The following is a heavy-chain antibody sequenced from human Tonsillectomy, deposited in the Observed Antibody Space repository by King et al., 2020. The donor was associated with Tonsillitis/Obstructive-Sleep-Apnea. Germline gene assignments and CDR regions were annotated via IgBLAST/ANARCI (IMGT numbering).Heavy chain of an antibody. J-gene: IGHJ6*03. V-gene: IGHV3-30*04. Sequence: VQLVESGGGVVQPGRSLRLSCAASGFIFNYYAMHWVRQAPGKGLEWVAVISYDGSTKYYADSVKGRFTISRDNSKNTLYLQMNSLRAEDTAVYYCVSDFDNNYSYMDVWGNGTTVTVSS. D-gene: IGHD3-9*01. CDR3: VSDFDNNYSYMDV. CDR1: GFIFNYYA. CDR2: ISYDGSTK.